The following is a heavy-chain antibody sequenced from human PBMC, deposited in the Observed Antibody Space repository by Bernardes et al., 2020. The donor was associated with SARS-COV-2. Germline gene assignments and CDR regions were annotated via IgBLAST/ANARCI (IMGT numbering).Heavy chain of an antibody. CDR2: INHSGST. J-gene: IGHJ4*02. V-gene: IGHV4-34*01. CDR1: GGSFSGYY. Sequence: SETLSLTCAVYGGSFSGYYWSWIRQPPGKGLEWIGEINHSGSTNYNPSLKSRVTISVDTSKNQFSLKLSSVTAADTAVYYCARTRITMVRGVIILRRYYFDYWGQGTLVTVSS. CDR3: ARTRITMVRGVIILRRYYFDY. D-gene: IGHD3-10*01.